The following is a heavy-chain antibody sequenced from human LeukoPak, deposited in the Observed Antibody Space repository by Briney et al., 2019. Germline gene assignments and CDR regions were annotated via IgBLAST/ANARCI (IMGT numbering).Heavy chain of an antibody. J-gene: IGHJ3*02. CDR2: IYPGDSDT. D-gene: IGHD2-15*01. CDR3: ARQGGTDSGEAFDI. V-gene: IGHV5-51*01. CDR1: GYRFTTYW. Sequence: GESLKISCKGFGYRFTTYWIGWVRQMPGKGLEWLGIIYPGDSDTRYSPSIQGQVTISADKSISTAYLQWSSLKASDTAMYYCARQGGTDSGEAFDIWGQGTVLTVSS.